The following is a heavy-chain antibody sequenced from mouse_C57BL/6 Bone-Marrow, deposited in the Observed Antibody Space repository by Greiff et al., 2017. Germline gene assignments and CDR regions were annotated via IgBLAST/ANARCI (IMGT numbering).Heavy chain of an antibody. CDR1: GYAFSSSW. V-gene: IGHV1-82*01. Sequence: QVTLKVSGPELVKPGASVKISCKASGYAFSSSWMNWVKQRPGKGLEWIGRIYPGDGDTNYNGKFKGKATLTADKSSSTAYMQLSSLTSEDSAVYFCARLGKNGTSDYWGQGTTLTVSS. J-gene: IGHJ2*01. CDR3: ARLGKNGTSDY. D-gene: IGHD1-1*01. CDR2: IYPGDGDT.